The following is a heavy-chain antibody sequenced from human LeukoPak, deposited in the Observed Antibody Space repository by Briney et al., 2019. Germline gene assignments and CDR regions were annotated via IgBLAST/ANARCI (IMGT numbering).Heavy chain of an antibody. D-gene: IGHD5-18*01. V-gene: IGHV4-39*01. J-gene: IGHJ4*02. CDR2: IRQSGST. Sequence: SETLSLTCTVYGGSISNNNYFWGWIRQPPGQGLEWIGAIRQSGSTYYTPALMSRVTMSADTSKNQFSLNLGSVNAADTAGYFFARQVYSSGYYSRNGLDYWGQETLVTVSS. CDR1: GGSISNNNYF. CDR3: ARQVYSSGYYSRNGLDY.